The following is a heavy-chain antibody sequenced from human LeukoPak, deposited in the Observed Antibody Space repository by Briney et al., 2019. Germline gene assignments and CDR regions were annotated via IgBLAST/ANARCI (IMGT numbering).Heavy chain of an antibody. V-gene: IGHV3-30*03. Sequence: GGSLRLSCAASGFTFSSYGMHWVRQAPGKGLEWVAVISYDGSNKYYADSVKGRFTISRDNSKNTLYLQMNSLRAEDTAVYYCARIAYDSSGLGAFDIWGQGTMVTVSS. CDR1: GFTFSSYG. CDR2: ISYDGSNK. CDR3: ARIAYDSSGLGAFDI. J-gene: IGHJ3*02. D-gene: IGHD3-22*01.